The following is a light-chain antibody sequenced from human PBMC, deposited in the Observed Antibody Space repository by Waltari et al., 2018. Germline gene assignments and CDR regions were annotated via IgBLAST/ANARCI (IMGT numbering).Light chain of an antibody. CDR3: QQYETLPAT. CDR2: ATS. V-gene: IGKV3-20*01. Sequence: VLTQSPDTLSLSPGERATLSCRASQSVSTPFFLWYQQKPGQAPRLLIFATSSRATGFPASVSGSGSGTDFTPTISRREPEVFAVYYGQQYETLPATFGGGTKVEIK. J-gene: IGKJ4*01. CDR1: QSVSTPF.